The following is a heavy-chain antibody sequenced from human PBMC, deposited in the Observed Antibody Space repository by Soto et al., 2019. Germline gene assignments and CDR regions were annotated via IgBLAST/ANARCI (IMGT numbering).Heavy chain of an antibody. CDR3: SKAGELMVYAVNWFDP. D-gene: IGHD2-8*01. Sequence: GGSLRLSCASSGFTFSSYAMSWVRQAPGKGLEWVSAISGSGGSTYYADSVKGRSTISRDNSKNTLYLQMNSLTAEARAVYFCSKAGELMVYAVNWFDPWGQGTLVTVSS. CDR1: GFTFSSYA. V-gene: IGHV3-23*01. CDR2: ISGSGGST. J-gene: IGHJ5*02.